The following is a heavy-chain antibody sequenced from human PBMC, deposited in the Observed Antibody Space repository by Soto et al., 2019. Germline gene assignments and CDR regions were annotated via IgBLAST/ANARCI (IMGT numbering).Heavy chain of an antibody. D-gene: IGHD2-15*01. CDR3: ARGTGFLTARVCSGGSCYRHNWFDP. Sequence: ASVKVSCKASGYTFTSYYMHWVRQAPGQGLEWMGIINPSGGSTSYAQKFQGRVTMTRDTSTSTVYMELSSLRSEDTAVYYCARGTGFLTARVCSGGSCYRHNWFDPWGQGTLVTVS. V-gene: IGHV1-46*03. CDR2: INPSGGST. J-gene: IGHJ5*02. CDR1: GYTFTSYY.